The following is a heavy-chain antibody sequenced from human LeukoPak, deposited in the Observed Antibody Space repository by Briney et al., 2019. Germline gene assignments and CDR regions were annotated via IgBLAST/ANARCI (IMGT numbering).Heavy chain of an antibody. V-gene: IGHV1-69*13. CDR1: GGTFSSYA. J-gene: IGHJ5*02. Sequence: SVKVSCKASGGTFSSYAISWVRQAPGQGLEWMGGIIPIFGTANYAQKFQGRVTITADESTSTAYMELSSLRSEDAAVYYCAREVGATNWFDPWGQGTLVTVSS. CDR3: AREVGATNWFDP. CDR2: IIPIFGTA. D-gene: IGHD1-26*01.